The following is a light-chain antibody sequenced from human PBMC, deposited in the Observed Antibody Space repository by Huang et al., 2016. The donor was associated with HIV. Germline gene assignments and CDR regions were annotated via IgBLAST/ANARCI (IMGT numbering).Light chain of an antibody. J-gene: IGKJ1*01. CDR2: GAS. CDR3: LQDHNYPRT. V-gene: IGKV1-6*01. CDR1: QGITDD. Sequence: AIQMTQSPSSLSASVGDRVTITCRASQGITDDLAWYQQKPGKAPKLRISGASTLRSVVPSRFSGSGSGTDFTLTISSLQPEDYATYYCLQDHNYPRTFGQGTKVEI.